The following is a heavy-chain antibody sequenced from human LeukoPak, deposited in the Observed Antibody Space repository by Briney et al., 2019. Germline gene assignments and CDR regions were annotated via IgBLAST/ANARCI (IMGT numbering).Heavy chain of an antibody. Sequence: PSETLSLTCSISGDYISSSSYYWGWIRQPPGKGLEWIGNIYYTGRTYYNPSLKSRVSESIDTSRNEFSLKLISVTAADTAVYYCVRLYYYDASGPPLWGQGTLVIVSS. D-gene: IGHD3-22*01. J-gene: IGHJ4*02. V-gene: IGHV4-39*01. CDR3: VRLYYYDASGPPL. CDR2: IYYTGRT. CDR1: GDYISSSSYY.